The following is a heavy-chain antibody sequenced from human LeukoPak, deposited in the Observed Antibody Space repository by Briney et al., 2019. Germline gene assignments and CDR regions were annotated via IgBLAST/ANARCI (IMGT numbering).Heavy chain of an antibody. V-gene: IGHV4-59*01. Sequence: SETLXLTCTVSGGSISGYYWSWIRQPPGKGLEWIGYIFYSGSTNYNPSLKSRVTISVDTSKNQFSLKLSSVTAADTAVYYCARGEWDLLFDYWGQGTLVTVSS. D-gene: IGHD1-26*01. CDR1: GGSISGYY. CDR3: ARGEWDLLFDY. CDR2: IFYSGST. J-gene: IGHJ4*02.